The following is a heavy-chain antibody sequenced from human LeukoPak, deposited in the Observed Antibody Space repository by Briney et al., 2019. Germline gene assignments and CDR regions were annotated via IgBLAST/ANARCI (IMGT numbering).Heavy chain of an antibody. CDR1: GFTFSSYA. Sequence: GGSLRLSCAASGFTFSSYAMHWVRQAPGKGLEWVAVISYDGSNKYYADSVKGRFTISRDNSKNTLYLQMNSLRAEDTAVYYCASAFRWGNFDYWGQGTLVTVSS. CDR2: ISYDGSNK. J-gene: IGHJ4*02. V-gene: IGHV3-30-3*01. CDR3: ASAFRWGNFDY. D-gene: IGHD7-27*01.